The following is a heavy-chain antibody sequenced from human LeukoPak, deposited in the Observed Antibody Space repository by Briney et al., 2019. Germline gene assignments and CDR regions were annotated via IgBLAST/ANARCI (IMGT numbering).Heavy chain of an antibody. V-gene: IGHV3-74*01. CDR1: GFTFSSYW. Sequence: PGGSLRLSCAASGFTFSSYWMHWVRQAPGKGLVRVSRINSDGSSTSYADSVKGRFTISRDNAKNTLYLQMNSLRAEDTAVYYCARNLGEIFGVVVPAALMYWGQGTLVTVSS. J-gene: IGHJ4*02. CDR2: INSDGSST. CDR3: ARNLGEIFGVVVPAALMY. D-gene: IGHD2-2*01.